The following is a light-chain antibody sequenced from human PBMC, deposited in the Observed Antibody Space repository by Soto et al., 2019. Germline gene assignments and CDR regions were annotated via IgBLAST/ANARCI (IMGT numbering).Light chain of an antibody. CDR2: EDN. V-gene: IGLV6-57*04. CDR1: SGSIASNY. Sequence: NFMLTQPHSVSESPRKTVTISCTRSSGSIASNYVQWYQQRPGSAPTTVIYEDNQRPSGVPDRCSGSIDSSSNSASLTISGLKTGDEADYCCQSYDSSIVVCGVGTKLTVL. CDR3: QSYDSSIVV. J-gene: IGLJ2*01.